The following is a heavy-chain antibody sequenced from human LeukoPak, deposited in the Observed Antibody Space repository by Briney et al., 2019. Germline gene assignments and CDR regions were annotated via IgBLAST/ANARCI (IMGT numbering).Heavy chain of an antibody. J-gene: IGHJ4*02. CDR2: INPNSGGT. V-gene: IGHV1-2*02. D-gene: IGHD1-7*01. CDR1: GYTFTGYY. CDR3: ARDGFVGELLGY. Sequence: ASVKVSCKASGYTFTGYYMHWVRQAPGRGLEWMGWINPNSGGTNYAQKFQGRVTMTRDTSISTAYMELSRLRSDDTAVYYCARDGFVGELLGYWGQGTLVTVSS.